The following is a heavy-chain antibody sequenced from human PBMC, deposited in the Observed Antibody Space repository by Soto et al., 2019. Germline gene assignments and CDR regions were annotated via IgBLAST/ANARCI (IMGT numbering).Heavy chain of an antibody. CDR3: ARANSTRITIVGLVTVPTRYYYMDG. CDR1: GYTFTSYD. Sequence: QVQLVQSGGGVKKPGASVKVSCKASGYTFTSYDINWVRQATGQGLEWMGWMNPRSGNTGYTQKFQGRVTMTRHTSKSTDYMELSRLRYKDTAVYYGARANSTRITIVGLVTVPTRYYYMDGWGKGTTITVSS. D-gene: IGHD3-3*01. V-gene: IGHV1-8*01. J-gene: IGHJ6*03. CDR2: MNPRSGNT.